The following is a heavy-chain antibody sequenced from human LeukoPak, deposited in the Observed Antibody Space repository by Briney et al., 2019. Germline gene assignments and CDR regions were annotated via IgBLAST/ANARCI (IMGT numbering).Heavy chain of an antibody. J-gene: IGHJ4*02. CDR3: AREGYYDSSGHDY. Sequence: GGSLRLSCAASGFTFSSYSMNWVRQAPGKGLEWVSSISSSSSYIYYADSVKGRFTISRDNAKNSLYLQMNSLRAEGTAVYYCAREGYYDSSGHDYWGQGTLVTVSS. D-gene: IGHD3-22*01. V-gene: IGHV3-21*01. CDR2: ISSSSSYI. CDR1: GFTFSSYS.